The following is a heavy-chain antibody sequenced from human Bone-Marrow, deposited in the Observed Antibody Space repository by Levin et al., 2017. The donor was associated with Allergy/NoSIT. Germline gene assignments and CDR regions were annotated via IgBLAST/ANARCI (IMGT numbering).Heavy chain of an antibody. CDR3: ARELRTGYDAFDI. CDR1: GFSLRSYS. V-gene: IGHV3-30*04. CDR2: ISYDGRNT. Sequence: RGESLKISCAASGFSLRSYSMHWVRQAPGKGLEWVGFISYDGRNTVHADSVKGRFTFSRDNSNNILNLQMNSLRPEDTGVYYCARELRTGYDAFDIWGQGTIVTVSS. D-gene: IGHD4-17*01. J-gene: IGHJ3*02.